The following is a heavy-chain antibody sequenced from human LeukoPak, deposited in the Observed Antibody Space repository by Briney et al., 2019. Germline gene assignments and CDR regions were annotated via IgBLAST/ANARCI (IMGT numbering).Heavy chain of an antibody. Sequence: GGSLRLSCAASGFTFSSYGMHWVRQAPGKGLEWVAVISYDGSNKYYADSVKGRFTISRDNSNNTLYLQMNSLRAEDTALYYCAKALDFWSAYYCDYWGQGTLVTVSS. CDR3: AKALDFWSAYYCDY. J-gene: IGHJ4*02. V-gene: IGHV3-30*18. CDR2: ISYDGSNK. D-gene: IGHD3-3*01. CDR1: GFTFSSYG.